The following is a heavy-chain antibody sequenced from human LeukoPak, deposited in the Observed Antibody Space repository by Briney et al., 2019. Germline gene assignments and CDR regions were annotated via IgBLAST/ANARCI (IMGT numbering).Heavy chain of an antibody. V-gene: IGHV4-61*05. D-gene: IGHD6-19*01. CDR3: ARSRGSPVAGPYYYYYYGMDV. Sequence: SETLSLTCTVSGGSISSSSYYWSWIRQPPGKGLEWIGYIYYSGSTNYNPSLKSRVTISVDTSKNQFSLKLSSVTAADTAVYYCARSRGSPVAGPYYYYYYGMDVWGQGTTVTVSS. J-gene: IGHJ6*02. CDR1: GGSISSSSYY. CDR2: IYYSGST.